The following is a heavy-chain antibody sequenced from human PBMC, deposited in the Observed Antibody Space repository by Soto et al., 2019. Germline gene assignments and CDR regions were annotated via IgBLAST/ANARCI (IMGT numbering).Heavy chain of an antibody. V-gene: IGHV3-13*01. CDR3: ARAPRDYDSSGYYLGGYYYYGMDV. D-gene: IGHD3-22*01. CDR2: IGTAGDT. Sequence: GGSLRLSCAASGFTFSSYDMHWVRQATGKGLEWVSAIGTAGDTYYPGSVKGRFTISRENAKNSLYLQMNSLRAGDTAVYYCARAPRDYDSSGYYLGGYYYYGMDVWGQGTTVTVSS. CDR1: GFTFSSYD. J-gene: IGHJ6*02.